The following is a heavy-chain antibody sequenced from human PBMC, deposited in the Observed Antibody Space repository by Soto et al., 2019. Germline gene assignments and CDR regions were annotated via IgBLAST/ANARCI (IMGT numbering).Heavy chain of an antibody. J-gene: IGHJ4*02. CDR1: AFTFSSHD. Sequence: GGSLRLACAASAFTFSSHDMSWVRQAPGKGLEWVSGISGSGSSTFYADSVKGRFTISRDNFKSTLYLQMNSLRVEDTAVYYCATRGGPAAMPAPYYFAYWGQGTLVTVSS. CDR3: ATRGGPAAMPAPYYFAY. V-gene: IGHV3-23*01. CDR2: ISGSGSST. D-gene: IGHD2-2*01.